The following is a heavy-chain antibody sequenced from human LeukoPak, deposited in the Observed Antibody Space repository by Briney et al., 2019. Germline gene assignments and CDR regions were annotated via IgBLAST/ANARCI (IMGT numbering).Heavy chain of an antibody. CDR3: ARDRSYGSGNYYPVY. CDR2: VWYDGSDK. J-gene: IGHJ4*02. V-gene: IGHV3-33*01. D-gene: IGHD3-10*01. Sequence: GGSLRLSCAASGFTFSSYGMHWVRQAPGKGLEWVALVWYDGSDKFYEDSVKGRFTISRDNSKNTLYLQMNSLRAEDTAVYYCARDRSYGSGNYYPVYWGQGTLVTVSS. CDR1: GFTFSSYG.